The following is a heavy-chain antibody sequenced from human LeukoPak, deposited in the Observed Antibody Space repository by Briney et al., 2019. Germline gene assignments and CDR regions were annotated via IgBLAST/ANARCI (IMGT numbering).Heavy chain of an antibody. CDR1: GDSMSKSIYW. CDR2: SYYNGRT. Sequence: SEPLFLSCSVSGDSMSKSIYWVGWMRGPPVKGIEWICSSYYNGRTYYNPSFKSQVTISVDTSNNKFSLKLSSVTAADTAVYYCARTWAAYCGGDCYSPEGDAFDIWGQGTMVTVSS. J-gene: IGHJ3*02. CDR3: ARTWAAYCGGDCYSPEGDAFDI. D-gene: IGHD2-21*02. V-gene: IGHV4-39*07.